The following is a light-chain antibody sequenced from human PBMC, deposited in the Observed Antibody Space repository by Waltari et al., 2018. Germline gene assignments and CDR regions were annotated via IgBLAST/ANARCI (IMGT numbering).Light chain of an antibody. CDR1: QSVSRA. J-gene: IGKJ1*01. V-gene: IGKV3-20*01. Sequence: EIVLTQSPGTLSLSPGERATLSCRASQSVSRALAWYPHKPGQAPRLLIDDASRRATGIPDRFSGSVSGTDFSLTITGLEPEDFAVYYCQHYVRLPATFGQGTKGEIK. CDR2: DAS. CDR3: QHYVRLPAT.